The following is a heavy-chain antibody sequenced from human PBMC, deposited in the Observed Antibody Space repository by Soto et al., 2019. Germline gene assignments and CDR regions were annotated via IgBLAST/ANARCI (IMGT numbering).Heavy chain of an antibody. Sequence: GGSLRLSCAASGSTFRSYAMSWVRQSPGKGLEWVSAISGSGGSTYLADSVKGRFTISRDNSKNKVYQQMNSLGAEDTAVYYCAKLGVVGQKKPHFWSPFDPWGQGTLVTLSS. J-gene: IGHJ5*02. D-gene: IGHD3-3*02. CDR1: GSTFRSYA. V-gene: IGHV3-23*01. CDR3: AKLGVVGQKKPHFWSPFDP. CDR2: ISGSGGST.